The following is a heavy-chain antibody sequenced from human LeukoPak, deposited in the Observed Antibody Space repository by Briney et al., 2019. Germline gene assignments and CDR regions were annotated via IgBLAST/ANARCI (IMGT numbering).Heavy chain of an antibody. CDR3: ARVTEDIVVVPAAPLDY. Sequence: GRSLRLSCAASGFTFSSYEMNWLRQAPGKRLESVSYISSSGSTIYYADSVKGRFTISRDNAKNSLYLQMNSLRAEDTAVYYCARVTEDIVVVPAAPLDYWGQGTLVTVSS. J-gene: IGHJ4*02. V-gene: IGHV3-48*03. CDR2: ISSSGSTI. D-gene: IGHD2-2*01. CDR1: GFTFSSYE.